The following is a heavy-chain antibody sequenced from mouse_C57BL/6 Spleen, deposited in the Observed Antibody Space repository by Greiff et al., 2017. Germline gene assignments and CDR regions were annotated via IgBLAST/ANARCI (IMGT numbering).Heavy chain of an antibody. V-gene: IGHV3-1*01. J-gene: IGHJ2*01. CDR2: ISYSGST. CDR3: ARGEYYGNYFDY. D-gene: IGHD2-1*01. Sequence: EVQGVESGPGMVKPSQSLSLTCTVTGYSITSGYDWHWIRHFPGNKLEWMGYISYSGSTNYNPSLKSRISITHDTSKNHFFLKLNSVTTEDTATYYCARGEYYGNYFDYWGQGTTLTVSS. CDR1: GYSITSGYD.